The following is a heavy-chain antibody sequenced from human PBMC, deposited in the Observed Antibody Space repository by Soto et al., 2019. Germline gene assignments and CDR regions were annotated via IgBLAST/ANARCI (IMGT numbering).Heavy chain of an antibody. J-gene: IGHJ3*02. V-gene: IGHV1-18*01. CDR2: ISAYNGNT. CDR3: ARDSLSHSHPYCSSTSRPIEAFDI. D-gene: IGHD2-2*01. Sequence: GASVKVSCKASGYTFTSYGISWVRQAPGQGLEWMGWISAYNGNTNYAQKLQGRVTMTTDTSTSTAYMELRSLRSDDTAVYYCARDSLSHSHPYCSSTSRPIEAFDIWGQGTMVTVSS. CDR1: GYTFTSYG.